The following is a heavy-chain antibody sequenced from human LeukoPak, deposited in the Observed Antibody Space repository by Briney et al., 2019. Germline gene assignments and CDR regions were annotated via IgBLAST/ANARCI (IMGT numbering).Heavy chain of an antibody. Sequence: PGGSLRLSCAVSGFAFGSEAMSWVRQSRARGLEWVASISPGGGTTYYADYVKGRFTISRDNSKNTLYLQMNSLGAEDTAVYYCAKDKRTAMVTNFDYWGQGTLVTVSS. D-gene: IGHD5-18*01. CDR2: ISPGGGTT. CDR3: AKDKRTAMVTNFDY. J-gene: IGHJ4*02. V-gene: IGHV3-23*01. CDR1: GFAFGSEA.